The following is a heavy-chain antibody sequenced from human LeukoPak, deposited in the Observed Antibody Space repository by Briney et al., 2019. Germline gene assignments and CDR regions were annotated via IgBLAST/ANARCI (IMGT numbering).Heavy chain of an antibody. V-gene: IGHV3-21*01. D-gene: IGHD2-15*01. Sequence: GGSLRLSCAASGFTFSTYTINWVRQVPGKGLESIAYIGGSGSDTNYADSVRGRFTISRDNARSSLFLQMNSLTAEDSAVYFCVRHTRTAAFWGQGALVTVSS. J-gene: IGHJ4*02. CDR1: GFTFSTYT. CDR3: VRHTRTAAF. CDR2: IGGSGSDT.